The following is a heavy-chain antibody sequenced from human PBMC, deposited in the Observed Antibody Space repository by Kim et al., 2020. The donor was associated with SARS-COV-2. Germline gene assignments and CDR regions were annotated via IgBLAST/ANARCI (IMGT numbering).Heavy chain of an antibody. J-gene: IGHJ5*02. CDR3: ARSAHFWSGHYLDL. CDR1: GYTFTDYY. Sequence: KVSCKASGYTFTDYYIHWVRQAPGQGLEWMGWINPYSGDTNYAQKFQGRVTMTRDTSISTPYVELTSLRSDDTAVYYCARSAHFWSGHYLDLWGQGTL. CDR2: INPYSGDT. V-gene: IGHV1-2*02. D-gene: IGHD3-3*01.